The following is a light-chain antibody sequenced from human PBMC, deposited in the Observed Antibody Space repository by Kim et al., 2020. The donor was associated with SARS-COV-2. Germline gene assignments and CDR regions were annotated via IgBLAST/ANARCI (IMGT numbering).Light chain of an antibody. V-gene: IGLV2-8*01. J-gene: IGLJ2*01. CDR3: SSYAGSNNLV. CDR2: KVS. Sequence: GPSVTISSTGTSSDVGGYNYVSWYQQHPGKAPKLMIYKVSRRPSGVPDRFSGSKSDNAASLTVSGLQAEDEADYYCSSYAGSNNLVFGGGTQLTVL. CDR1: SSDVGGYNY.